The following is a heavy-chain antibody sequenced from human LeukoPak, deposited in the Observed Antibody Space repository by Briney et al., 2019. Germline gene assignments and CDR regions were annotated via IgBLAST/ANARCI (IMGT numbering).Heavy chain of an antibody. D-gene: IGHD6-13*01. J-gene: IGHJ4*02. V-gene: IGHV3-7*01. CDR2: IKQDGSEK. CDR1: GFTFSSYS. Sequence: GGSLRLSCAASGFTFSSYSMNWVRQAPGKGLEWVANIKQDGSEKYYVDSVKGRFTISRDNAKNSLYLQMNSLRAEDTAVYYCARGEITSSSWFDYWGQGTLVTVSS. CDR3: ARGEITSSSWFDY.